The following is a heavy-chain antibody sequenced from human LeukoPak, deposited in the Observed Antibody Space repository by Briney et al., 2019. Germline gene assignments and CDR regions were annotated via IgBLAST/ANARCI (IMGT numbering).Heavy chain of an antibody. CDR1: GFTFSSYG. J-gene: IGHJ4*02. D-gene: IGHD3-22*01. Sequence: GGSLRLSCAASGFTFSSYGMHWVRQAPGKGLEWVAVISYDGSNKYYADSVKGRFTISRDNSKNTLYLQMNSLRAEDTAVYYCANFACCHYDSESGYWGQGTLVTVSS. CDR3: ANFACCHYDSESGY. V-gene: IGHV3-30*18. CDR2: ISYDGSNK.